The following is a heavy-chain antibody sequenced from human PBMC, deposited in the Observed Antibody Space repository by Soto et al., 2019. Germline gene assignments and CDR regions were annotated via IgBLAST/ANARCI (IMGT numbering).Heavy chain of an antibody. D-gene: IGHD3-3*01. CDR1: GFTFSSYA. CDR2: ISGSGGST. J-gene: IGHJ4*02. Sequence: GGSLRLSCAASGFTFSSYAMSWVRQAPGKGLEWVSAISGSGGSTYYADSVKGRFTISRDNSKNTLYLQMNSLRAEDTAVYYCATMYYDLWSGYSLGGQRNRVTVSS. V-gene: IGHV3-23*01. CDR3: ATMYYDLWSGYSL.